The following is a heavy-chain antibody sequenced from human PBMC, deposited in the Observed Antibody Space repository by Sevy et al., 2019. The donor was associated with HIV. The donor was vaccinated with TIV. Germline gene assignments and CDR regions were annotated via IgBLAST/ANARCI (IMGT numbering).Heavy chain of an antibody. CDR1: GFTFSSYA. D-gene: IGHD3-3*01. CDR3: AKDGPYYDFWSGYPPINWFDP. J-gene: IGHJ5*02. Sequence: GGSLRLSCAASGFTFSSYAMSWVRQAPGKGLEWVSAISGSGGSTYYADSVKGRFTISRDNSKNTLYLQMNSPRAEDTAVYYCAKDGPYYDFWSGYPPINWFDPWGQGTLVTVSS. V-gene: IGHV3-23*01. CDR2: ISGSGGST.